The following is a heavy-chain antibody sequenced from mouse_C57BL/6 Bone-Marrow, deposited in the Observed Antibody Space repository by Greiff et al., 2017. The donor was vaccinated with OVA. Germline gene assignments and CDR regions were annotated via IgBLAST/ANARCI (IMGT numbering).Heavy chain of an antibody. D-gene: IGHD3-2*02. CDR1: GFTFTDYY. Sequence: QVQLQQSGAGLVKPGASVKISCKASGFTFTDYYIHWVQQRPGQGLEWIGKIGPGSGSTYYTANFKSLGTLTVDTSSSAAYMKLSSQTSEDSAVYYCRQLRLHYAMDYWGQGTSVTVSS. CDR3: RQLRLHYAMDY. CDR2: IGPGSGST. J-gene: IGHJ4*01. V-gene: IGHV1-77*01.